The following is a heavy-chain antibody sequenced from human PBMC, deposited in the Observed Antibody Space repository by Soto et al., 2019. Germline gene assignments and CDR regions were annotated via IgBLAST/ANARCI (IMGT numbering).Heavy chain of an antibody. Sequence: GGSLRLSCAASGFTFSSYAMSWVRQAPGKGLEWVSAISGSGGSTYYADSVKGRFTISRDNSKNTLYLQMNSLRAEDTAVYYCAKDIERWEMATNFDYWGQGTLVTVSS. D-gene: IGHD1-26*01. CDR3: AKDIERWEMATNFDY. CDR2: ISGSGGST. V-gene: IGHV3-23*01. CDR1: GFTFSSYA. J-gene: IGHJ4*02.